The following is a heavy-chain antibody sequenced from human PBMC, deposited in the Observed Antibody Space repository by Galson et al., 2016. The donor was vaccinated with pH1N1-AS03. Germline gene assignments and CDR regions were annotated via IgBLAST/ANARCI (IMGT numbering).Heavy chain of an antibody. V-gene: IGHV3-23*01. CDR3: AGDEGFANGINV. CDR1: GFSVRANA. CDR2: LDGGGDGT. D-gene: IGHD3-3*01. Sequence: SLRLSCAASGFSVRANAMSWVRQAPGKGLEWVASLDGGGDGTHYAGAVRGRFTISKDNFENMVYLQMNSLRPEDTAVYYCAGDEGFANGINVWGQGTTVTVSS. J-gene: IGHJ6*02.